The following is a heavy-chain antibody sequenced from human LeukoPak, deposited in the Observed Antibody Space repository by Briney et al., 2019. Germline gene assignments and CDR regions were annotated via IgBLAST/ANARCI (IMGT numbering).Heavy chain of an antibody. D-gene: IGHD2-2*01. J-gene: IGHJ4*02. Sequence: GGSLRLSCAASGFTFSSYGMHWVRQAPGKGLEWVGRIKSKTDGGTTDYAAPVKGRFTISRDDPKNTLYLQMNSLKTEDTAVYYCTTAYCSSTSCYLWGQGTLVTVSS. CDR1: GFTFSSYG. CDR3: TTAYCSSTSCYL. CDR2: IKSKTDGGTT. V-gene: IGHV3-15*01.